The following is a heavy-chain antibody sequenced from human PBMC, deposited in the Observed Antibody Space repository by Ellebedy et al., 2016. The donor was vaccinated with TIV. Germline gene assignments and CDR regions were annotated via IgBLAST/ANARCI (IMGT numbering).Heavy chain of an antibody. CDR1: GFLLNTGAMS. CDR3: ARIRHLSGTGDWYFDL. V-gene: IGHV2-70*01. CDR2: IDWDDEK. D-gene: IGHD1-26*01. Sequence: SGPTLVKPTQTLTLTCTVSGFLLNTGAMSVSWIRQPPGKALEWLALIDWDDEKYYNTSLKTRPTISKDTSKNHVALTLTNVDPADTATYYCARIRHLSGTGDWYFDLWGRGTLVTVSS. J-gene: IGHJ2*01.